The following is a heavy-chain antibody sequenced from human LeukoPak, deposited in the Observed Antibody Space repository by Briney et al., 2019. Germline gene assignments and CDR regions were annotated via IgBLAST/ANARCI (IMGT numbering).Heavy chain of an antibody. J-gene: IGHJ6*03. Sequence: GGSLRLSCAASGFTFDDYGMSWVRQAPGKGLEWVSGINWNGDSTGYADSVKGRLIISRDNAKNSLSLHMSGLRAEDTALYYCAREVATVDYYYYMDVWGKGATVTVSS. D-gene: IGHD5-12*01. V-gene: IGHV3-20*04. CDR1: GFTFDDYG. CDR3: AREVATVDYYYYMDV. CDR2: INWNGDST.